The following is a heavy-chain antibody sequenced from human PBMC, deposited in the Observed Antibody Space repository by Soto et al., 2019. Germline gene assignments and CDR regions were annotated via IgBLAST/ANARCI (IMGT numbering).Heavy chain of an antibody. CDR2: IYYSGST. D-gene: IGHD3-3*01. Sequence: PSETLSLTCTVSGGSISSYYWSWIRQPPGKGLEWIGYIYYSGSTNYNPSLKSRVTISVDTSKNQFSLKLSSVTAADTAVYYCARVGPSRFTIFGVEIYGMDVWGQGTTVTVSS. V-gene: IGHV4-59*01. CDR1: GGSISSYY. J-gene: IGHJ6*02. CDR3: ARVGPSRFTIFGVEIYGMDV.